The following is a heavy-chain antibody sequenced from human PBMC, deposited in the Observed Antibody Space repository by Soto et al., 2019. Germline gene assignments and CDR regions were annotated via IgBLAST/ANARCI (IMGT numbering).Heavy chain of an antibody. CDR2: IYYSGST. CDR3: ARNVYYYDSYVDD. J-gene: IGHJ4*02. D-gene: IGHD3-22*01. Sequence: SETLSLTCTVSGGSISSSSYYWGWIRQPPGKGLEWIGSIYYSGSTYYNPSLKSRVTISVDTSKNQFSLKLSSVTAADTAVYYCARNVYYYDSYVDDWGQGTLGTVS. V-gene: IGHV4-39*01. CDR1: GGSISSSSYY.